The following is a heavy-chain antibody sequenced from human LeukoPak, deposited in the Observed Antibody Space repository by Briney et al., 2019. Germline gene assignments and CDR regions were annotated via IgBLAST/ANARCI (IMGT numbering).Heavy chain of an antibody. Sequence: GGSLRLSCAASGFIFSDSAIHWVRQASGKGLEWVGRIRTKGNNYATGYSASVKGRFTISRDDSRSTAYLQLSSLKAEDTAIYYCTRPFGSGSYGSLDVWGQGTTVTVSS. CDR1: GFIFSDSA. D-gene: IGHD3-10*01. CDR2: IRTKGNNYAT. J-gene: IGHJ6*02. CDR3: TRPFGSGSYGSLDV. V-gene: IGHV3-73*01.